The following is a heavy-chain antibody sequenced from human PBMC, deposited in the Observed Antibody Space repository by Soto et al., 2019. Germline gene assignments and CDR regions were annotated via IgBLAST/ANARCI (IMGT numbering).Heavy chain of an antibody. CDR2: ISGSGGST. CDR3: AKDNGVFYYYYYMDV. D-gene: IGHD3-10*01. CDR1: GFTFSSYA. J-gene: IGHJ6*03. Sequence: PGGSLRLSCAASGFTFSSYAMSWVRQAPGKGLEWVSAISGSGGSTYYADSVKGRFTISRDNSKNTLYLQMNSLRAEDTAVYYCAKDNGVFYYYYYMDVWGKGTTVTVSS. V-gene: IGHV3-23*01.